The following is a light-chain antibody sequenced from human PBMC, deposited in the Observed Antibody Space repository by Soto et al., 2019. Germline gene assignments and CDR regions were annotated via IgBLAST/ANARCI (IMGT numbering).Light chain of an antibody. CDR1: QTISIW. CDR2: DAS. Sequence: DIDMTQSPSTLSASVGDRVTITCRASQTISIWLAWFQQKPGKAPKLLIYDASSLESGVPSRFSGSGSGTEFTLTINSLQPDDFATYYCQQYNTYWTFGQGTKVDIK. V-gene: IGKV1-5*01. J-gene: IGKJ1*01. CDR3: QQYNTYWT.